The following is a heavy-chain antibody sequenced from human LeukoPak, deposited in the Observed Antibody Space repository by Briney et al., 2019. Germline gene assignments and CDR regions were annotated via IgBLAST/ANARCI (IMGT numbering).Heavy chain of an antibody. D-gene: IGHD3-22*01. CDR1: GFTFSDYY. V-gene: IGHV3-11*01. Sequence: GGSLRLPCAASGFTFSDYYMSWIRQAPGKGLEWVSYISSSGSTIYYADSVKGRFTISRDNAKNSLYLQMNSLRAEDTAVYYCARVPTGHYDSSGYYYETLPNWFDPWGQGTLVTVSS. CDR3: ARVPTGHYDSSGYYYETLPNWFDP. CDR2: ISSSGSTI. J-gene: IGHJ5*02.